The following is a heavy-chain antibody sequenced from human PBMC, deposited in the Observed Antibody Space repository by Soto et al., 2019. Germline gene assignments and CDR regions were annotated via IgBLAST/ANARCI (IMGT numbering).Heavy chain of an antibody. CDR1: GGSMSSYY. CDR3: ARYGSGSSVWFDP. CDR2: IYYSGST. V-gene: IGHV4-59*01. D-gene: IGHD3-10*01. Sequence: SETLSLTCAVSGGSMSSYYWSWIRQPPGKGLEWIGYIYYSGSTIYNPSLKSRVTISVDTSKNQFSLKLSSVTAADTAVYYCARYGSGSSVWFDPWGQGTLDTVSS. J-gene: IGHJ5*02.